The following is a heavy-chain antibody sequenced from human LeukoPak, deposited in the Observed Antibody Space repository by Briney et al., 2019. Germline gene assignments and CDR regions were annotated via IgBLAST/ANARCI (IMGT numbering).Heavy chain of an antibody. CDR1: GFTFSSYA. V-gene: IGHV3-23*01. CDR2: ISGSGGST. J-gene: IGHJ6*04. D-gene: IGHD3-10*01. CDR3: AKAGGGSGSYYYYYYGMDV. Sequence: PGGSLRPSCAASGFTFSSYAMSWVRQAPGKGLEWVSAISGSGGSTYYADSVKGRFTISRDNSKNTLYLQMNSLRAEDTAVYYCAKAGGGSGSYYYYYYGMDVWGKGTTVTVSS.